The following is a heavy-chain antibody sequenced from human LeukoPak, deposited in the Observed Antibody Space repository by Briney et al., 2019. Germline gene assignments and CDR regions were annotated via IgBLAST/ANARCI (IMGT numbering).Heavy chain of an antibody. CDR1: GFTFSSYA. CDR2: ISGSGGST. CDR3: ASAFLLDFWGMEV. J-gene: IGHJ6*02. V-gene: IGHV3-23*01. Sequence: QTGGSLRLSCAASGFTFSSYAMSWVRQAPGKGLEWVSAISGSGGSTYYADSVKGRFTISRDNSKNTLYLQMNSLRVEDTAMYYCASAFLLDFWGMEVWGQGTTVTVSS. D-gene: IGHD3-3*01.